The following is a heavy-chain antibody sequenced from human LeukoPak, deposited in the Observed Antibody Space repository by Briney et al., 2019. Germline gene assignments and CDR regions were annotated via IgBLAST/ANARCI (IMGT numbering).Heavy chain of an antibody. J-gene: IGHJ4*02. CDR2: ISYDGSNK. CDR3: ARDPLSIAVAGTQPPDY. V-gene: IGHV3-30-3*01. CDR1: GFTFSSYA. D-gene: IGHD6-19*01. Sequence: GGSLRLSCAASGFTFSSYAMHWVRQAPGKGLEWVAVISYDGSNKYYADSVKGRFTISRDNSKNTLYLQMSSLRAEDTAVYYCARDPLSIAVAGTQPPDYWGQGTLVTVSS.